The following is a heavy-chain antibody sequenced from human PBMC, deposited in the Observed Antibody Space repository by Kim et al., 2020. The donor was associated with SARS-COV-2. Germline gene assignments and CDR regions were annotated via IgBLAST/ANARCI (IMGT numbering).Heavy chain of an antibody. CDR2: FIPSGGST. J-gene: IGHJ4*02. D-gene: IGHD7-27*01. CDR1: AYIFTNYY. CDR3: AGVGLSGAPFDY. V-gene: IGHV1-46*01. Sequence: ASVKVSCKASAYIFTNYYMHWLRQAPGQGLEWMGRFIPSGGSTSYAQKFQGRITMTRDTSTSTVYMELSSLRSEDTAVYYCAGVGLSGAPFDYWGQGTLVTVSS.